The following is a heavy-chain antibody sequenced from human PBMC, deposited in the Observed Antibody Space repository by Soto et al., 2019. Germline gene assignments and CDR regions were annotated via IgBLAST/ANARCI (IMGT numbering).Heavy chain of an antibody. CDR3: ARGRSRIAETKNDAFDI. CDR1: GATFSSSA. CDR2: IIPIFGTA. Sequence: ASAKVSCQASGATFSSSAISWVRQAPGQGLEWMGGIIPIFGTANYAQKFQGRVTITADESTSTAYMELSSLRSEDTAVYYCARGRSRIAETKNDAFDIWGQGTMVTVSS. V-gene: IGHV1-69*13. D-gene: IGHD6-13*01. J-gene: IGHJ3*02.